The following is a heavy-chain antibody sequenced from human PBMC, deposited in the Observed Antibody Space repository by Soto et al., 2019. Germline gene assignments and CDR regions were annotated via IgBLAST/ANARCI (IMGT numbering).Heavy chain of an antibody. CDR2: MNPNSGNT. J-gene: IGHJ6*03. Sequence: ASVKVSCKASGYTFTSYDINWVRQATGQGLEWMGWMNPNSGNTGYAQKFQGRVTMTRNTSISTAYMELSSLRSEDTAVYYCAVIDGERYYYYMDVWGKGTTVTVSS. D-gene: IGHD2-21*01. V-gene: IGHV1-8*01. CDR3: AVIDGERYYYYMDV. CDR1: GYTFTSYD.